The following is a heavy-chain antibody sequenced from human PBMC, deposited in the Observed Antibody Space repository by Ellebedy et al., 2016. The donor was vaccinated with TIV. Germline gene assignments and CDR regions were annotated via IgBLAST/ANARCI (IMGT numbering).Heavy chain of an antibody. CDR1: GFGLSGYY. D-gene: IGHD5-18*01. CDR3: ARGLRYSAYTY. V-gene: IGHV1-2*02. CDR2: VNPNGGGT. J-gene: IGHJ4*02. Sequence: ASVKVSCKASGFGLSGYYIHWVRQSPGQGLEWMGWVNPNGGGTEYAQKFQGRVTMTWDTSTSKAYMEVNWPISGDTAVYYCARGLRYSAYTYWGQGTLVTVSS.